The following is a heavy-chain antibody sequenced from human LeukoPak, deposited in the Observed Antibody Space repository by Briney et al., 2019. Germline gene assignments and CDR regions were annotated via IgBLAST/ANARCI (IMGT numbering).Heavy chain of an antibody. D-gene: IGHD3-10*01. CDR2: IRYDGSKE. Sequence: GGSLRLSCAASGFTFNNYGMHWVRQAPGKGLEWVAVIRYDGSKEYYADSVKGRFTISRDNSKNTLYLQMNSLRAEDTAVYYCAKGYGSGSYHYFDYWGQGTLVTVSS. CDR1: GFTFNNYG. CDR3: AKGYGSGSYHYFDY. J-gene: IGHJ4*02. V-gene: IGHV3-30*02.